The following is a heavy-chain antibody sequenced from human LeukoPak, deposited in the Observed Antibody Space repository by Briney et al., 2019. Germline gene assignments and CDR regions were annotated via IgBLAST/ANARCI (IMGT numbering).Heavy chain of an antibody. D-gene: IGHD3-9*01. CDR3: AKASLRYFDWFSDY. V-gene: IGHV3-30*18. Sequence: GGSLRLSCAASGFTFSTYAMTWVRQAPGKGLEWVAVISYDGSNKYYADSVKGRFTISRDNSRNTLHLQMNSLRAEDTAVYSCAKASLRYFDWFSDYWGQGTLVTVSS. CDR2: ISYDGSNK. CDR1: GFTFSTYA. J-gene: IGHJ4*02.